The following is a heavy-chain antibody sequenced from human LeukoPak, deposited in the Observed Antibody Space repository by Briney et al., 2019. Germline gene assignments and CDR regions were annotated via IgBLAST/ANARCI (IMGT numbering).Heavy chain of an antibody. CDR1: GYTFTGYY. CDR3: AREYCSGGICYAYFDY. D-gene: IGHD2-15*01. CDR2: INPNSGDT. V-gene: IGHV1-2*06. Sequence: GASVKVSCKASGYTFTGYYMHWVRQAPGQGLEWMGRINPNSGDTSYARKFQGRVTMTRDTSISTAYMELSRLRSDDTAVYYCAREYCSGGICYAYFDYWGQGTLVTVSS. J-gene: IGHJ4*02.